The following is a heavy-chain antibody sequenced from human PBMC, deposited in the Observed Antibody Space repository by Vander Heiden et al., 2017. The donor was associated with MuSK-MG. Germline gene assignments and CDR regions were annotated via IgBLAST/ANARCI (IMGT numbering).Heavy chain of an antibody. J-gene: IGHJ4*02. CDR3: AKDKEWELLRGFFDY. CDR1: GFPFDDYA. V-gene: IGHV3-9*01. D-gene: IGHD1-26*01. Sequence: EVQLVESGGGLVQPGRSLRLSCAASGFPFDDYAIHWVRQAPGKGLEWVSGISWNSGSIGYADSVKGRFTISRDNAKNSLYLQMNSLRAEDTALYYCAKDKEWELLRGFFDYWGQGTLVTVSS. CDR2: ISWNSGSI.